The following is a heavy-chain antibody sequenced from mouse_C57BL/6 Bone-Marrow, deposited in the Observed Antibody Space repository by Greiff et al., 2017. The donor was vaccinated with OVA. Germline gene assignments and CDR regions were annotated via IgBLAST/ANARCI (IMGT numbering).Heavy chain of an antibody. CDR1: GYSFTSYW. CDR3: AGGFAY. J-gene: IGHJ3*01. V-gene: IGHV1-55*01. CDR2: IYPGSGST. Sequence: QVQLQQPGPELVKPGASVKMSCKASGYSFTSYWITWVKQSPGKGLEWIGDIYPGSGSTNYNEKFKSKATLTVDTSSSTAYMQLSSLTSEDSAVYYCAGGFAYWGQGTLVTVSA.